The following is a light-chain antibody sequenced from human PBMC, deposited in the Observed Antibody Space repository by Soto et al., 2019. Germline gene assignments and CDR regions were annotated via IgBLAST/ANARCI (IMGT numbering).Light chain of an antibody. Sequence: EIVLTQSPGTLSLSPGERATLSCRARQSVGRNSLVWYQQNPGQAPRGLIYGASIRATGIPDRCSGSGSEPGCTFGINRPAPHEVAGKYGQQEANSPLTTGGGTKVESK. V-gene: IGKV3-20*01. CDR1: QSVGRNS. CDR2: GAS. CDR3: QQEANSPLT. J-gene: IGKJ4*01.